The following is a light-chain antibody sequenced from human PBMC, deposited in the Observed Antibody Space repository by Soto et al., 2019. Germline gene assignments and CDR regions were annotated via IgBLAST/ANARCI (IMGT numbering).Light chain of an antibody. V-gene: IGLV2-23*01. CDR1: SSDVGSYNL. CDR2: EGS. CDR3: CSYAGSSTWV. Sequence: QSALTQPASVSGSPGQSITISCTGTSSDVGSYNLASWYQQHPGKAPKLMIYEGSKRPSGLSNRFSGSKSGITASLTISGLQAEDEADYYCCSYAGSSTWVFGGGTKLTVL. J-gene: IGLJ3*02.